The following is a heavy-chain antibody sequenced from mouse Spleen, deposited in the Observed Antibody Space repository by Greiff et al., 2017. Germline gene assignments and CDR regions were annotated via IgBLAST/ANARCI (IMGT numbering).Heavy chain of an antibody. CDR2: INPSTGGT. CDR1: GYSFTGYY. CDR3: ARVWGGFFDL. J-gene: IGHJ1*01. D-gene: IGHD4-1*01. Sequence: EVKLQESGPELVKPGASVKISCKASGYSFTGYYMHWVKQSPEKSLEWIGEINPSTGGTSYNQKVKGKATLTVDKSSSTAYMQLKSLTSEGSAVVSFARVWGGFFDLWGAGTPVPVSS. V-gene: IGHV1-43*01.